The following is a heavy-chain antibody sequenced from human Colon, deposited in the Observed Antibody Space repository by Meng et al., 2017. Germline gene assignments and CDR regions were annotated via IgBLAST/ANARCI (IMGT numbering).Heavy chain of an antibody. CDR1: GGSVSSASYY. Sequence: GQVEEAGPGLVRPSETLSLTCNVSGGSVSSASYYWSWIRQPPGKGLEWIGLIHYSGSRNYNPSLKSRVTMSVDTSKNQVSLRLTSVTAADTAVYYCARFYGSGTFEVHDYWGQGTLVTVSS. J-gene: IGHJ4*02. CDR2: IHYSGSR. V-gene: IGHV4-61*01. CDR3: ARFYGSGTFEVHDY. D-gene: IGHD3-10*01.